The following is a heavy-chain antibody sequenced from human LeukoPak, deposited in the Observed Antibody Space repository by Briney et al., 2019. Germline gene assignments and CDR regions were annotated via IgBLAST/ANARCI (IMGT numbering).Heavy chain of an antibody. CDR3: AKTVVVTANPRAFDI. CDR1: GFTFSSYG. V-gene: IGHV3-23*01. D-gene: IGHD2-21*02. CDR2: ISGRSSST. Sequence: GSLRLSCAASGFTFSSYGMNWVRQAPGKGLEWVSGISGRSSSTYYADSVKGRFTISRDNSKNTLYLQMNSLRAEDTAVYYCAKTVVVTANPRAFDIWGQGTMVTVSS. J-gene: IGHJ3*02.